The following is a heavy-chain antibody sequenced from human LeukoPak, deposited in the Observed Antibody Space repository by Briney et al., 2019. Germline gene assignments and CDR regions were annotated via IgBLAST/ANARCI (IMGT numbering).Heavy chain of an antibody. CDR1: GFTFSSYA. Sequence: PGWALRLSCAASGFTFSSYAISWVRQAPGAGREGAANIKQDGSEKYYVDSAKGRFTISRDNAKNSLYLQLNSLKAEDTAVYYCVSRAHFWSGPGGWGQGTLVTVSS. J-gene: IGHJ4*02. CDR3: VSRAHFWSGPGG. CDR2: IKQDGSEK. D-gene: IGHD3-3*02. V-gene: IGHV3-7*01.